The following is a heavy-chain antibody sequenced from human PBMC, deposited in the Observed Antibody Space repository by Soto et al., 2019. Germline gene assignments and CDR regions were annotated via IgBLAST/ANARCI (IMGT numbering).Heavy chain of an antibody. V-gene: IGHV3-33*01. CDR1: GFTFSSYG. J-gene: IGHJ4*02. Sequence: GGSLRLSCAASGFTFSSYGMHWVRQAPGKGLEWVAVIWYDGSNKYYADSVKGRFTISRDNSKNTLYLQMNSLRAEDTAAYYCARDSRPSACAGHCYSRSSLDYWGQGTLATVSS. CDR3: ARDSRPSACAGHCYSRSSLDY. CDR2: IWYDGSNK. D-gene: IGHD2-21*02.